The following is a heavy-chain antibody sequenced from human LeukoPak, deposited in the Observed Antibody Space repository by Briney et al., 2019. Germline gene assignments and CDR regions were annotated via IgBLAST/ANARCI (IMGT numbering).Heavy chain of an antibody. D-gene: IGHD5-24*01. Sequence: GGSLRLSCAASGFTLSSYSMNWVRQAPGKGLEWVSSISSSSSYIYYADSVKGRFTISRDNAKNSLYLQMNSLRAEDTAVYYCASRDGPDAFDIWGQGTMVTVSS. CDR3: ASRDGPDAFDI. CDR1: GFTLSSYS. J-gene: IGHJ3*02. CDR2: ISSSSSYI. V-gene: IGHV3-21*01.